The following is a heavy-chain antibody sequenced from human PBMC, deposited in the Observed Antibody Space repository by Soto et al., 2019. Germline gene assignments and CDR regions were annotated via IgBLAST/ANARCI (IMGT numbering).Heavy chain of an antibody. D-gene: IGHD2-2*01. CDR3: ARDDIVVVPAAPRGWFDP. Sequence: ASVKGYCKASGYTFTGYYMDWVRQDPGQGLEWMGWINPNSGGTNYAQKFQGRVTMTRDTSISTAYMELSRLRSDDTAVYYCARDDIVVVPAAPRGWFDPWGQGTLVTVSS. CDR1: GYTFTGYY. J-gene: IGHJ5*02. CDR2: INPNSGGT. V-gene: IGHV1-2*02.